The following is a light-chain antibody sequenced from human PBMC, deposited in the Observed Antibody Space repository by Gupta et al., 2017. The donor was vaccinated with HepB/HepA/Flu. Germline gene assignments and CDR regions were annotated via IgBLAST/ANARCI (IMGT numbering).Light chain of an antibody. Sequence: QSALTQPASVSGSPGQSITISCTGTSSDVGGYNSVSWYQQHPGKAPKLMIYDVSNRPSGVSSRFSGSKSGTTASLTISGLQAEDDAYYYCSSYTSTSTLFGTGTKVTVL. CDR2: DVS. J-gene: IGLJ1*01. CDR3: SSYTSTSTL. CDR1: SSDVGGYNS. V-gene: IGLV2-14*01.